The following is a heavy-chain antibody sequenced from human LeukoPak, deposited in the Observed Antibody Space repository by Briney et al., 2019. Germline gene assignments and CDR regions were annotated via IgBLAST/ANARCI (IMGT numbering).Heavy chain of an antibody. D-gene: IGHD6-6*01. CDR2: ISGSGGST. CDR3: ARRLIAARSLDP. V-gene: IGHV3-66*02. CDR1: GFTVSSNY. Sequence: PGGSLRLSCAASGFTVSSNYMSWVRQAPGKGLEWVSAISGSGGSTYYADSVKGRFTISRDNSKNTLYLQMNSLRTEDTAVYYCARRLIAARSLDPWGQGTLVTVSS. J-gene: IGHJ5*02.